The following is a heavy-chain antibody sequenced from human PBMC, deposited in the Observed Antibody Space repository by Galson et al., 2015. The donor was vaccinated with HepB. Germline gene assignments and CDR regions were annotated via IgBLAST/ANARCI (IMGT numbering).Heavy chain of an antibody. CDR2: ISSSSSYI. Sequence: SLRLSCAASGFTFSSYSMNWVRQAPGKGLEWVSSISSSSSYIYYADSVKGRFTISRDNAKNSLYLQMNSLRAEDTAVYYCARDGVAAPNWFDPWGQGTLVTVSS. CDR1: GFTFSSYS. D-gene: IGHD2-15*01. J-gene: IGHJ5*02. CDR3: ARDGVAAPNWFDP. V-gene: IGHV3-21*01.